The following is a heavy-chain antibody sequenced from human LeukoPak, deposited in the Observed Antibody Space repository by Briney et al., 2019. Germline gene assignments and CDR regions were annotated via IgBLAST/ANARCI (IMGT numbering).Heavy chain of an antibody. CDR1: GYSFPSYW. V-gene: IGHV5-51*01. D-gene: IGHD6-13*01. CDR3: AKASSSWTRDAFDI. Sequence: GESLKISCKASGYSFPSYWIAWVRQMPGKGLEWMGVIYPSDSDTRYSPSFQGQVTISADKSISTAYLQWSSLKASDTAMYYCAKASSSWTRDAFDIWGQGTMVTVSS. CDR2: IYPSDSDT. J-gene: IGHJ3*02.